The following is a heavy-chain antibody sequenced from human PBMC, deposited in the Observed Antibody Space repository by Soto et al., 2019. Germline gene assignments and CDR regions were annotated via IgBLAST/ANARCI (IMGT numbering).Heavy chain of an antibody. J-gene: IGHJ4*02. CDR1: GGSISSGGYY. CDR2: IYYSGST. Sequence: PSETLSLTCTVSGGSISSGGYYWRWIRRHPGKGLEWIGYIYYSGSTYYNPSLKSRVTISVDTSKNQFSLKLSSVTAADTAVYYCARGLYCSGGSCYSVANDYWGQGTLVTVSS. V-gene: IGHV4-31*03. CDR3: ARGLYCSGGSCYSVANDY. D-gene: IGHD2-15*01.